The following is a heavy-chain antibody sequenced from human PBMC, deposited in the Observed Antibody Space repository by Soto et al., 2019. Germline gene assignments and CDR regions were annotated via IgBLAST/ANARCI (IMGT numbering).Heavy chain of an antibody. V-gene: IGHV5-10-1*01. D-gene: IGHD7-27*01. Sequence: GESLKISCKGSGYSFTSYWISWVRQMPGKGLEWMGRIDPSDSYTNYSPSFQGHVTISADKSISTAYLQWSSLKASDTAMYYCARLSWGWGWPDWQNYYYYMDVWGKGTTVTVSS. J-gene: IGHJ6*03. CDR2: IDPSDSYT. CDR3: ARLSWGWGWPDWQNYYYYMDV. CDR1: GYSFTSYW.